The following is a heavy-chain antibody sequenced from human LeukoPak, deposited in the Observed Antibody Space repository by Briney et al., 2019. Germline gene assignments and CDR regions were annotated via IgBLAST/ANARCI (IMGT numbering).Heavy chain of an antibody. CDR2: ISHSGST. J-gene: IGHJ4*02. V-gene: IGHV4-34*01. CDR3: ARDLHRGGDFQY. Sequence: SETLSLTCAVYNGSFSGYHWSWIRQPPGKGLEWIGEISHSGSTNYNPSLKSRVTISVDTSKNQFSLKLSSVTAADTAIYYCARDLHRGGDFQYWGQGTLVTVSS. D-gene: IGHD2-21*01. CDR1: NGSFSGYH.